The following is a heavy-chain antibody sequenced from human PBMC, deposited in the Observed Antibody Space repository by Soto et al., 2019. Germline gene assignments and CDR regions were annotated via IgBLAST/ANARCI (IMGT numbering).Heavy chain of an antibody. V-gene: IGHV4-59*08. CDR3: ATYGENKYFQH. CDR1: GGSISSYY. Sequence: SETLSLTCTVSGGSISSYYWSWIRQPPGKGLEWIGYIYYSGSTNYNPSLKSRVTISVDTSKNQFSLKLSSVTAADTAVYYCATYGENKYFQHWGQGTLVTVSS. CDR2: IYYSGST. J-gene: IGHJ1*01. D-gene: IGHD4-17*01.